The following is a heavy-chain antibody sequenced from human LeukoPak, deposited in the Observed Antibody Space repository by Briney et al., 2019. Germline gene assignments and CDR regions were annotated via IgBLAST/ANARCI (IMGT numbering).Heavy chain of an antibody. CDR3: AVSYGDYVADAFDI. Sequence: PGGSLRLSCAASGFTFSSYTMHWVRQAPGKGLEWVAVISFDGTNKYYADSVRGRFTISRDNSKNTLYLQMNSLRAEDTAVYYCAVSYGDYVADAFDIWGQGTMVTVSS. CDR2: ISFDGTNK. D-gene: IGHD4-17*01. J-gene: IGHJ3*02. CDR1: GFTFSSYT. V-gene: IGHV3-30-3*01.